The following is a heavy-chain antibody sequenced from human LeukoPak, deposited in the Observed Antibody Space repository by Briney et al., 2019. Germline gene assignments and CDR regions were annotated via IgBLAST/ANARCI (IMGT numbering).Heavy chain of an antibody. CDR3: ARGPSPPKNYYYDSSGYYYAPADY. D-gene: IGHD3-22*01. Sequence: SVKVSCKASGGTFSSYAISWVRQAPGRGLEWMGRIIPIFGTANYAQKFQGRVTITTDESTSTAYMELSSLRSEDTAVYYCARGPSPPKNYYYDSSGYYYAPADYWGQGTLVTVSS. J-gene: IGHJ4*02. CDR1: GGTFSSYA. CDR2: IIPIFGTA. V-gene: IGHV1-69*05.